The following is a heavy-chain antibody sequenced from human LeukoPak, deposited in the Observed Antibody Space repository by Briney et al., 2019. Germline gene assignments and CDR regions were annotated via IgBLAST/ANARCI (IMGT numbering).Heavy chain of an antibody. CDR3: ARTYYSNYVHYFDY. D-gene: IGHD4-11*01. J-gene: IGHJ4*02. Sequence: GGSLRLSCAASGFTFSSYGMHWVRQAPGKGLEWVAFIRYDGSNKHYADSVKGRFTISRDNSKNTLYLQMNSLRAEDTAVYYCARTYYSNYVHYFDYWGQGTLVTVSS. CDR2: IRYDGSNK. V-gene: IGHV3-30*02. CDR1: GFTFSSYG.